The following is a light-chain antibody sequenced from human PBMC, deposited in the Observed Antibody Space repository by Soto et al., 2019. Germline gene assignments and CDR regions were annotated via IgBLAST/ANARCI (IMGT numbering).Light chain of an antibody. Sequence: QSVLTQPPSVSGAPGQRVTISCTGSSSNIGADYDVHWYQQLPGTAPKLLIYGNSNRPSGVPDRFSGSKSGTSASLAITGLQAEDEADYYCQSYDSSLTGYVFGTGTKLTV. J-gene: IGLJ1*01. CDR1: SSNIGADYD. CDR2: GNS. V-gene: IGLV1-40*01. CDR3: QSYDSSLTGYV.